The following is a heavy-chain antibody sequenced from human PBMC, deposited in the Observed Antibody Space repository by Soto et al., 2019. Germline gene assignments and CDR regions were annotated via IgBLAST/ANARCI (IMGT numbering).Heavy chain of an antibody. CDR1: GGTFSSYA. V-gene: IGHV1-69*13. J-gene: IGHJ6*02. Sequence: ASVKVSCKASGGTFSSYAISWVRQAPGQGLEWMGGIIPIFGTANYAQKFQGRVTITADESTSTAYMELSSLRSEDTAVYYCARAIVVVPAALFLYGMDVWGQGTTVTVSS. CDR2: IIPIFGTA. D-gene: IGHD2-2*01. CDR3: ARAIVVVPAALFLYGMDV.